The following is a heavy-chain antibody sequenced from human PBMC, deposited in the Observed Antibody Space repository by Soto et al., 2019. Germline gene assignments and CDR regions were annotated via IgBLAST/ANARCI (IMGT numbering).Heavy chain of an antibody. Sequence: QITLKESGPTLVKPTQTLTLTCTFSGFSLSTSGVGVGWIRQPPGKAREWLALIYWDDDKRYSPSLKSRLTITKDTSKNQVVLTMTNMDPVDTATYYCAHRVGATRMYYFDYWGQGTLVTVSS. D-gene: IGHD1-26*01. J-gene: IGHJ4*02. V-gene: IGHV2-5*02. CDR1: GFSLSTSGVG. CDR2: IYWDDDK. CDR3: AHRVGATRMYYFDY.